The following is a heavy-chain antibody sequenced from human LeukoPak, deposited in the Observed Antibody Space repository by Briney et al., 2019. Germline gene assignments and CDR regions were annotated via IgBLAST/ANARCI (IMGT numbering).Heavy chain of an antibody. J-gene: IGHJ4*02. CDR3: ARDGSGYGLFDG. CDR2: ICDSGST. Sequence: PSETLSLTCTVSGGSISSYYWSWIRQPPGKGLEWIGYICDSGSTNYNPSLKSRVTISVDTSKNQFSLKLSSVTAADTAVYYCARDGSGYGLFDGWGQGTLVTVSS. V-gene: IGHV4-59*01. D-gene: IGHD5-12*01. CDR1: GGSISSYY.